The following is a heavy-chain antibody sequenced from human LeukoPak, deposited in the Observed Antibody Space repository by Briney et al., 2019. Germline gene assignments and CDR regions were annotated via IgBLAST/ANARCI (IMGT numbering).Heavy chain of an antibody. CDR3: AKTGPYYFDY. D-gene: IGHD7-27*01. Sequence: GGSPRLSCAASGFTFSSYGMSWVRQAPGKGLEWVSSITGSGTNTYDADSVKGRFTISRDNSKNTHFLQMNSLRAEDTAVYYCAKTGPYYFDYWGQGILVTVSS. CDR1: GFTFSSYG. J-gene: IGHJ4*02. CDR2: ITGSGTNT. V-gene: IGHV3-23*01.